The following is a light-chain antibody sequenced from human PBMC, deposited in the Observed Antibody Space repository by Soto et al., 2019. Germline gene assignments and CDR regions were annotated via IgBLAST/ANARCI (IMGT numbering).Light chain of an antibody. CDR3: AAWDDSLNGPV. CDR2: YDD. Sequence: QSVLTQPPSVSAAPRQRVTISCSGSSSNIGNNAVNWYQQLPGKAPKLLVHYDDRVASGVSDRFSGSKSGTSASLAISGLQFEDEADYYCAAWDDSLNGPVFGGGTKLTVL. V-gene: IGLV1-36*01. CDR1: SSNIGNNA. J-gene: IGLJ3*02.